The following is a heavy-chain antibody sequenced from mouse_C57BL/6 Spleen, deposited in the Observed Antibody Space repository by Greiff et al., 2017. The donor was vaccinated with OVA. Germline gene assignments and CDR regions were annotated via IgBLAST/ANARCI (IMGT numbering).Heavy chain of an antibody. D-gene: IGHD2-3*01. CDR2: INYDGSST. Sequence: DVHLVESEGGLVQPGSSMKLSCTASGFTFSDYYMAWVRQVPEKGLEWVANINYDGSSTYYLDSLKSRFIISRDNAKNILYLQMSSLKSEDTATYYCARDRGYDGYYAMDYWGQGTSVTVSS. CDR1: GFTFSDYY. CDR3: ARDRGYDGYYAMDY. J-gene: IGHJ4*01. V-gene: IGHV5-16*01.